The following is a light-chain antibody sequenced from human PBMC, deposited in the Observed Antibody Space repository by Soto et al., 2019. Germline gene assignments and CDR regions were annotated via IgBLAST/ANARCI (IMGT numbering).Light chain of an antibody. J-gene: IGKJ4*01. CDR3: QQSHSIPLT. CDR1: QSISDY. CDR2: AAS. Sequence: DIQMTQSPSSLSASVGDRVTITCRASQSISDYLNWYQQIPGKPPKLLIYAASGLQSGVPSRFSGSGSGTDFTLTISSLQHEDFATYYCQQSHSIPLTFGGGTKVEIK. V-gene: IGKV1-39*01.